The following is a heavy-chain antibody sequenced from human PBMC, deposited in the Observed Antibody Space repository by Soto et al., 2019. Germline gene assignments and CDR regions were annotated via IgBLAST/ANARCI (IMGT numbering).Heavy chain of an antibody. CDR2: ISGSGAST. CDR3: AKDVAADL. V-gene: IGHV3-23*01. J-gene: IGHJ4*02. Sequence: LRLSCVASGFTFNKYALAWVRQAPGKGLEWVSAISGSGASTYDADSVKGRFTISRDNSNNTLYLQMNSLRAEDTAVYYCAKDVAADLWGQGTLVTVSS. D-gene: IGHD6-13*01. CDR1: GFTFNKYA.